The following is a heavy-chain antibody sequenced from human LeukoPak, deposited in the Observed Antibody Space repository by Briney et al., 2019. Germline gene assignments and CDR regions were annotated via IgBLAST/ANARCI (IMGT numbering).Heavy chain of an antibody. J-gene: IGHJ4*02. CDR1: GYTFTGYF. CDR3: VRSSGYSRFDF. CDR2: INPNNGGT. V-gene: IGHV1-2*02. Sequence: ASVKASCKASGYTFTGYFMHWVRQAPGQGLAWMGWINPNNGGTRYGQNFQGRLTMTTDTSISTAFMELSSLRSDDTAVYYCVRSSGYSRFDFWGQGTLVTVSS. D-gene: IGHD5-12*01.